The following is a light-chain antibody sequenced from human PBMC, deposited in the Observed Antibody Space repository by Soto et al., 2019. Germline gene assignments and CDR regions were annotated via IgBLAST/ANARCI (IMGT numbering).Light chain of an antibody. CDR3: QHYNSYSEA. CDR1: QTISSW. J-gene: IGKJ1*01. CDR2: KAS. Sequence: DIQMTQSPSTLSASVRHTVTMTSRASQTISSWLAWYQQKPGKAPKLLIYKASTLKSGVPSRFSGSGSGTEFTLTISSLQPDDFATYYCQHYNSYSEAFGQGTKVDI. V-gene: IGKV1-5*03.